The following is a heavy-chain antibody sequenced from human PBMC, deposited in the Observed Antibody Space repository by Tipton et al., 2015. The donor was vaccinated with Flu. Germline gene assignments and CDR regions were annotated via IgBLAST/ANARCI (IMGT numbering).Heavy chain of an antibody. CDR2: IYTSGST. CDR3: ATEYRGGGNRYYFDY. CDR1: GGSISSSSYY. Sequence: TLSLTCTDSGGSISSSSYYWGWIRQPPGKGLEWIGRIYTSGSTNYNASLKSRVTMSVDTSKNQFSLKLSSVTAADTAVYYCATEYRGGGNRYYFDYWGQGTLVTVSS. V-gene: IGHV4-61*02. J-gene: IGHJ4*02. D-gene: IGHD4-23*01.